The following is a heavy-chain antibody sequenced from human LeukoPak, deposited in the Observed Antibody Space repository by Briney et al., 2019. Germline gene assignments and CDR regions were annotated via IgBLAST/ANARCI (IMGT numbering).Heavy chain of an antibody. J-gene: IGHJ5*02. V-gene: IGHV4-4*02. Sequence: SETLSLTCAVSGGSISSSNWWSWVRQPPGKGLEWIGEIYHSGITNYNPSLKSRVTMSVDKSKNQFSLRLSSVTAADTAVYYCARADTGYSSGWYRWFDPWGQGTLVTVSS. D-gene: IGHD6-19*01. CDR1: GGSISSSNW. CDR2: IYHSGIT. CDR3: ARADTGYSSGWYRWFDP.